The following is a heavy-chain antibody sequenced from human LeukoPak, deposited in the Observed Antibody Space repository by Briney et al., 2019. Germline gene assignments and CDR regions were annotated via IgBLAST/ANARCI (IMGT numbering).Heavy chain of an antibody. J-gene: IGHJ4*02. CDR3: AKVVYDFWSGYGY. V-gene: IGHV3-53*01. CDR1: GFTVSSNY. CDR2: IYSGGST. Sequence: PGGSLRLSCAASGFTVSSNYMSWVRQAPGKGLEWVSVIYSGGSTYYADSVKGRFTISRDNSKNTLYLQMNSLRAEDTAVYYCAKVVYDFWSGYGYWGQGTLVTVSS. D-gene: IGHD3-3*01.